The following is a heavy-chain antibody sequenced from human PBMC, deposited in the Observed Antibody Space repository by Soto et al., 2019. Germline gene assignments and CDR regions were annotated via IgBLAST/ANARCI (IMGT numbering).Heavy chain of an antibody. CDR1: GGTLTSYT. CDR2: IIPLVEMA. V-gene: IGHV1-69*02. Sequence: QVQLVQSGPEVKKPGSSVKVSCTASGGTLTSYTINWVRQAPAQGLEWMGRIIPLVEMANYAQKFQGRITITANTSTSAPYMELRSLRSEDTAVYYCARGDTSFDIWGRGTLITVSS. D-gene: IGHD3-10*01. J-gene: IGHJ2*01. CDR3: ARGDTSFDI.